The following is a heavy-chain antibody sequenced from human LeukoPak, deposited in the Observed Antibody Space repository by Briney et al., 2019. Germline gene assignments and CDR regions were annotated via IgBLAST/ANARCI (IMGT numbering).Heavy chain of an antibody. CDR2: IYYSGST. J-gene: IGHJ4*02. CDR1: GDSISRGGYY. CDR3: ARSAAGLVRCFDY. V-gene: IGHV4-31*03. Sequence: SETLSLTCTVSGDSISRGGYYWSWIRQHSGKGLEWIGYIYYSGSTYYNPSLKSRVTISLDTAKNQLSLELSSVTVADTAVYYCARSAAGLVRCFDYWGQGTLVTVSS. D-gene: IGHD6-19*01.